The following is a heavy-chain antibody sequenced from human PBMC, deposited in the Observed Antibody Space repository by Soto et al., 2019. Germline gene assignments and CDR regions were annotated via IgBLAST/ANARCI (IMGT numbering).Heavy chain of an antibody. D-gene: IGHD2-15*01. CDR1: GYTFTSYD. Sequence: EASVKVSCKASGYTFTSYDINWVRQATGQGLEWMGWMNPNSGNTGYAQKFQGRVTMTRNTSISTAYMELSSLRSEDTAVYYCARGPVVVAATLYYFDYWGQGTLVTVSS. CDR2: MNPNSGNT. CDR3: ARGPVVVAATLYYFDY. V-gene: IGHV1-8*01. J-gene: IGHJ4*02.